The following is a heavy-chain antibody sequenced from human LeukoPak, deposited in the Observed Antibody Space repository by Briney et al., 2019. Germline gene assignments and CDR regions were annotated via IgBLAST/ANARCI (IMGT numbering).Heavy chain of an antibody. CDR1: GFTFGRYW. V-gene: IGHV3-7*01. Sequence: GGSLRLSCAASGFTFGRYWMSWMRQAPGKGLEWVANIKYDGYEEYYVDSVKGRFTISRDNTKNSLYLQLNSLRVDDTAVYYCKSGGAAPGSFDYWGQGTLVTVSP. J-gene: IGHJ4*02. CDR3: KSGGAAPGSFDY. D-gene: IGHD1-1*01. CDR2: IKYDGYEE.